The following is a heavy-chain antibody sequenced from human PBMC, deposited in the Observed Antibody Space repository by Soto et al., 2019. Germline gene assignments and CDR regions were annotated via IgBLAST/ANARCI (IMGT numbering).Heavy chain of an antibody. Sequence: PGGSLRLSCAASGFTFSSYGMHWVRQAPGKGLEWVAVISYDGSNKYYADSVKGRFTISRDNSKNTLYLQMNSLRAEDTAVYYCAKDSGIFGVVIIPRYFDYWGQGTLVTVSS. CDR1: GFTFSSYG. CDR2: ISYDGSNK. V-gene: IGHV3-30*18. CDR3: AKDSGIFGVVIIPRYFDY. J-gene: IGHJ4*02. D-gene: IGHD3-3*01.